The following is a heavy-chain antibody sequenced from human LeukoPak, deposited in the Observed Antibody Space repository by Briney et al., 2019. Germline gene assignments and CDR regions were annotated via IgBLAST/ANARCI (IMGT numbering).Heavy chain of an antibody. CDR1: GFTFSSYS. J-gene: IGHJ5*02. CDR3: ARDLMETSPWTTEGFDP. CDR2: ISSSSSTI. V-gene: IGHV3-48*01. D-gene: IGHD3/OR15-3a*01. Sequence: PGGSLRPSCAASGFTFSSYSMNWVRQAPGKGLEWVSYISSSSSTIYYADSVKGRFTISRDNAKNSLYLQMNSLRAEDTAVYYCARDLMETSPWTTEGFDPWGQGTLVTVSS.